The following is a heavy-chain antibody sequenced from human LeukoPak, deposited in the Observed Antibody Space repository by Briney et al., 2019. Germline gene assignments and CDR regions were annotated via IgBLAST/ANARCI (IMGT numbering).Heavy chain of an antibody. Sequence: SETLSLTCTVSGGSISSYYWSWIRQPPGKGLEWIGYIYYSGSTNYNPSLKSRVTISVDTSKNQFSLKLSSVTAADTAVYYCARDIRIGGLLNWGQGTLVTVSS. CDR2: IYYSGST. CDR1: GGSISSYY. D-gene: IGHD2/OR15-2a*01. J-gene: IGHJ4*02. CDR3: ARDIRIGGLLN. V-gene: IGHV4-59*01.